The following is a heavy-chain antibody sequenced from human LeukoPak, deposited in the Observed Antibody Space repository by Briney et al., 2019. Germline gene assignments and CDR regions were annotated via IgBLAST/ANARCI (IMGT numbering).Heavy chain of an antibody. CDR1: GFTFSGSA. V-gene: IGHV3-73*01. CDR2: IRSKANSYAT. CDR3: TRDWGVDSALGGYYFDY. Sequence: PGGSLRLSCAASGFTFSGSAMHWVRQASGKGLEWVGRIRSKANSYATAYAASVKGRFTISRDDSKNTAYLQMNSLKTEDTAVYYCTRDWGVDSALGGYYFDYWGQGTLVTVSS. D-gene: IGHD5-18*01. J-gene: IGHJ4*02.